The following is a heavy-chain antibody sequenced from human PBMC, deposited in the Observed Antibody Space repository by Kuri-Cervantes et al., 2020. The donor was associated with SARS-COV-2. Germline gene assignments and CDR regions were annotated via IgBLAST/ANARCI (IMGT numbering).Heavy chain of an antibody. CDR1: GFTISDYY. V-gene: IGHV3-11*04. Sequence: GESLKISCAASGFTISDYYMTWIRQTPGKGLEWVSYISSSSSTIYYADSVKGRFTISRDNAKNSLYLQMNSLRAEDTAVYYCARGITMVRGVIDYWGQGTLVTVSS. J-gene: IGHJ4*02. D-gene: IGHD3-10*01. CDR2: ISSSSSTI. CDR3: ARGITMVRGVIDY.